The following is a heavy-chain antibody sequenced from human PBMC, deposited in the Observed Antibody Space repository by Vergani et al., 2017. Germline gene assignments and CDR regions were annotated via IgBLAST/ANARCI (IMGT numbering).Heavy chain of an antibody. V-gene: IGHV4-31*03. CDR3: ARGQTSIRTQWYSSGWYGGYYFDY. CDR1: GGSISSGGYY. Sequence: QVQLQESGPGLVKPSQTLSLTCTVSGGSISSGGYYWSWIRQHPGKGLEWIGYIYYSGSTNYNPSLKSRVPISVDTSKNQFSLKLSSVTAADTAVDYCARGQTSIRTQWYSSGWYGGYYFDYWGQGTLVTVSS. D-gene: IGHD6-19*01. CDR2: IYYSGST. J-gene: IGHJ4*02.